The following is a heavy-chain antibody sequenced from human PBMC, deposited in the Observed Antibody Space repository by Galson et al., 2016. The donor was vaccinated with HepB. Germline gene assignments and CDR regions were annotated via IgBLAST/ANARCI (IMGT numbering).Heavy chain of an antibody. CDR1: GFTFSSFT. CDR2: ISYDGSDQ. D-gene: IGHD3-10*01. V-gene: IGHV3-30*04. CDR3: ATPSYNSGWGFDY. J-gene: IGHJ4*02. Sequence: SLRLSCAASGFTFSSFTMHWVRQAPGKGLEWVVLISYDGSDQYYPDSVKGRFTISRDNFKNTLYLQMNSLRAEDTAVYYCATPSYNSGWGFDYWGQGTLVTVSS.